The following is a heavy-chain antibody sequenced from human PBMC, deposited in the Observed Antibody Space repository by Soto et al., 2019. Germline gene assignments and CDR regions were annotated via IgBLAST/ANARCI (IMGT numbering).Heavy chain of an antibody. CDR1: GFTFSSYA. J-gene: IGHJ4*02. Sequence: EVQLLESGGGLVQPGGSLRLSCAASGFTFSSYAMSWVRQAPGKGLEWVSAISGSGGSTYYADSVKGRFTISRDNSKNTLYLQMNSLRAEDTAVYYCAQAPYSSGSAGSFYYWGQGTLVTVSS. CDR3: AQAPYSSGSAGSFYY. D-gene: IGHD6-19*01. V-gene: IGHV3-23*01. CDR2: ISGSGGST.